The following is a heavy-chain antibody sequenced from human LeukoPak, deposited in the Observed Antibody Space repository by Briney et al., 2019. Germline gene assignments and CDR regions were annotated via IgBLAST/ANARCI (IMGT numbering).Heavy chain of an antibody. CDR1: GFTFSSYA. Sequence: QTGGSLRLSCAASGFTFSSYAMHWVRQAPGKGLEYVSAISSNGGSAYYANSVKGRFTISRDNSKNTLYLQMNSLRAEDTAVYYCANDVGSSTTPDVWGKGTTVAVSS. D-gene: IGHD2-15*01. V-gene: IGHV3-64*01. CDR3: ANDVGSSTTPDV. CDR2: ISSNGGSA. J-gene: IGHJ6*04.